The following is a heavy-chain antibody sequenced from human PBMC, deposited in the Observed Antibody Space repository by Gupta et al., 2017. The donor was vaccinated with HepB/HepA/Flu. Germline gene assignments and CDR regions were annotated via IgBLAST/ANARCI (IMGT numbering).Heavy chain of an antibody. D-gene: IGHD6-13*01. J-gene: IGHJ4*01. Sequence: EVQLLGAGGGLVQPGGSVILLGGAAGFTISRYAMSWVRQGPWKGRDWVSAISGGGSWTCDADSVKGRFTIARYKSKETLDLQLKHLKSEETGVYYVANDRSRWYHHVRGHGTLVTV. CDR3: ANDRSRWYHHV. CDR2: ISGGGSWT. CDR1: GFTISRYA. V-gene: IGHV3-23*01.